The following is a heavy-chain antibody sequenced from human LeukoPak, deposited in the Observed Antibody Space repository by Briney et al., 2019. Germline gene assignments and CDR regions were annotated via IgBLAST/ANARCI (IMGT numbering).Heavy chain of an antibody. CDR1: GGSISSFY. J-gene: IGHJ4*02. CDR3: ARDVVAAAGTWDY. V-gene: IGHV4-4*07. D-gene: IGHD6-13*01. Sequence: SETLSLTCTVSGGSISSFYWSWIRQPAGKGLECVGRIYTSGSTNYNPSLKSRVTMSLDTSKNQFSLKLSSVTAADTAVYFCARDVVAAAGTWDYWGQGTLVTVSS. CDR2: IYTSGST.